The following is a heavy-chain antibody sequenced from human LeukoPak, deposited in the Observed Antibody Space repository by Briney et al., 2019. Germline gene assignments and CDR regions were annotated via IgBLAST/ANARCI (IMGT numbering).Heavy chain of an antibody. D-gene: IGHD3-10*01. Sequence: GGSLRLSCAASGFTFSSYGMSWVRQAPGKGLEWVSAISGSGGSTYYADSVKGRFTISRDNSKNTLYLQMNSLRAEDTAVYYCAKLTYGSGTYGAFDYWGQGTLVTVST. CDR3: AKLTYGSGTYGAFDY. V-gene: IGHV3-23*01. J-gene: IGHJ4*02. CDR1: GFTFSSYG. CDR2: ISGSGGST.